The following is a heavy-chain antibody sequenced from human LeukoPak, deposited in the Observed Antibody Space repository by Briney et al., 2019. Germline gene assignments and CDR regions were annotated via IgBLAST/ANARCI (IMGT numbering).Heavy chain of an antibody. CDR2: IYYSGST. J-gene: IGHJ4*02. Sequence: PSETLSLTCTVSGGSISSYYWSWIRQPPGKGLEWISYIYYSGSTKYNPSLKSRVTISVDTSKNQFSLKLSSVTAADTAVYYRARGGFGVPFDYWGQGTLVTVSS. CDR1: GGSISSYY. CDR3: ARGGFGVPFDY. D-gene: IGHD3-3*01. V-gene: IGHV4-59*01.